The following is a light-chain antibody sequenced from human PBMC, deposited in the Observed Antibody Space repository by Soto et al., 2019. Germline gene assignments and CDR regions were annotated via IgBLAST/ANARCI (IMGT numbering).Light chain of an antibody. V-gene: IGKV3-20*01. Sequence: EIVLTQSPGTLSLSPGERATLSCRASQSLTSSYLAWYQQKPGQAPRLLIYGASSRATGIPDRFSGSGSGTEFTLTISSLQSEDFAVYYCQQYNNWPTFGQGTRLEIK. J-gene: IGKJ5*01. CDR2: GAS. CDR1: QSLTSSY. CDR3: QQYNNWPT.